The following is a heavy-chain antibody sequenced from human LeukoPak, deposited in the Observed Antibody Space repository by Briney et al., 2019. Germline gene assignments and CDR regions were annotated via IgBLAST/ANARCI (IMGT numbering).Heavy chain of an antibody. V-gene: IGHV4-59*11. CDR1: GDSIGSHY. J-gene: IGHJ3*02. CDR3: ARDYDDSRGEAFDI. CDR2: IFYVGST. D-gene: IGHD3-22*01. Sequence: SETLSLTCTVSGDSIGSHYWSWIRHPPGKGLEWIGDIFYVGSTTYNPSPKSRVTISLDTSKNLFSLKLKSATAADTAVYYCARDYDDSRGEAFDIWGQGTMVTVSS.